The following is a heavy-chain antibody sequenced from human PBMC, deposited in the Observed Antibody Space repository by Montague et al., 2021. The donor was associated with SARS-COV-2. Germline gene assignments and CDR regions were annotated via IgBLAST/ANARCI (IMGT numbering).Heavy chain of an antibody. J-gene: IGHJ6*02. CDR1: GGSISSYY. V-gene: IGHV4-59*08. CDR3: ARGVGMDV. CDR2: IYYSGST. Sequence: SETLSLTCTVSGGSISSYYWSWIRQPPGKGLEWIGFIYYSGSTNYNPSLNSRVTISVDTSKNQFSLKLSAVTSADTAVYYCARGVGMDVWGQGTTVTVSS.